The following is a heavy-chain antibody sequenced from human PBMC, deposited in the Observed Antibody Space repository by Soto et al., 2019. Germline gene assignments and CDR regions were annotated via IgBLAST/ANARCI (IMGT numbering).Heavy chain of an antibody. D-gene: IGHD3-22*01. CDR1: GFTFSSYA. CDR2: ISGSGGST. V-gene: IGHV3-23*01. J-gene: IGHJ4*02. Sequence: EVQLLESGGGLVQPGGSLRLSCAASGFTFSSYAMSWVRQAPGKGLEWVSAISGSGGSTYYADSVKGRFTISRDNSKNTLYLQMNSLRAEDTAVYYCAKNRGLSTMIVVALDYWGQGTLVTVSS. CDR3: AKNRGLSTMIVVALDY.